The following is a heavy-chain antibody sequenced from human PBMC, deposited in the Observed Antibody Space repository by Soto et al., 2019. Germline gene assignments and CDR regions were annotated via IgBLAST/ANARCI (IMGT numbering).Heavy chain of an antibody. Sequence: EVQLVESGGGLVQPGGSLRLCCAASGFTFSSYDMHWVRQATGKGLEWVSAIGTAGDPYYPGSVKGRFTISRENAKNSLYPQMNSLRAGDTAVYYCARGQLGYGGDYWYFDLWGRGTLVTVSS. D-gene: IGHD4-17*01. CDR3: ARGQLGYGGDYWYFDL. CDR2: IGTAGDP. V-gene: IGHV3-13*05. CDR1: GFTFSSYD. J-gene: IGHJ2*01.